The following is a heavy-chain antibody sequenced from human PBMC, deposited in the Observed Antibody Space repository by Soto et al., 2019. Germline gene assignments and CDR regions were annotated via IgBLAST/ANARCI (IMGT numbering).Heavy chain of an antibody. CDR2: IIPVFGPA. Sequence: SVKVSCKASGVTLKNSALSWVRQAPGQGLEWMGGIIPVFGPALYAQKFQGRVTITADESTNAAFLDVSSLRSEDTAMYYCGRGGSWAKVDSWGPGTLVTVSS. D-gene: IGHD6-13*01. CDR3: GRGGSWAKVDS. J-gene: IGHJ4*02. V-gene: IGHV1-69*13. CDR1: GVTLKNSA.